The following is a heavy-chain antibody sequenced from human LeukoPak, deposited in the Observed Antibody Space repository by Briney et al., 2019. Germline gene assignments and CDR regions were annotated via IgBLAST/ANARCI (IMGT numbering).Heavy chain of an antibody. CDR2: INPSDGTT. CDR3: ARGPTDMDFDY. J-gene: IGHJ4*02. CDR1: GYTFTKSDY. Sequence: GASVTVSCTSSGYTFTKSDYIHWVRPAPGQGLEWMGIINPSDGTTFYAQKFQGRVTLTRDTSTNTVFMELSSLRSDDTAVFYCARGPTDMDFDYWGQGSLVTVSS. V-gene: IGHV1-46*01.